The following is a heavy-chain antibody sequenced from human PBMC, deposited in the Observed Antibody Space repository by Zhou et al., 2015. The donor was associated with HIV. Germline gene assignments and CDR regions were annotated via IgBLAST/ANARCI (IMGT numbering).Heavy chain of an antibody. D-gene: IGHD3-10*01. Sequence: QVQLVQSGAEVKKPGSSVKVSCKASGGTFSSYAISWVRQAPGQGLEWMGGIIPIFGTANYAQKFQGRVTITADESTSTAYMELSSLRSEDTAVYYCARDSSFVGGSGAFGGMDVWGQGDHGHRLL. CDR2: IIPIFGTA. V-gene: IGHV1-69*12. J-gene: IGHJ6*02. CDR1: GGTFSSYA. CDR3: ARDSSFVGGSGAFGGMDV.